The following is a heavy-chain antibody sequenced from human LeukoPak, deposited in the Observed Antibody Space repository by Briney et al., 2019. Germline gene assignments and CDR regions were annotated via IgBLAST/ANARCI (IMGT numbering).Heavy chain of an antibody. J-gene: IGHJ4*02. CDR2: ISGSGSGT. V-gene: IGHV3-23*01. D-gene: IGHD2-2*01. CDR1: GFIFSNYA. CDR3: VKDRDDSGMPEGTFDS. Sequence: GGSLRLSCAASGFIFSNYAMNWVRQAPGKGLEWVSGISGSGSGTYYADSVNGRVTISRDNPKNTLFLQMTSLSAEDTAIYYCVKDRDDSGMPEGTFDSWGQGTLVTVSS.